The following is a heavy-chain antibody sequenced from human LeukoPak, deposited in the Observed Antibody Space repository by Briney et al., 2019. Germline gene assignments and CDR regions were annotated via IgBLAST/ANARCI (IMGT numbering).Heavy chain of an antibody. J-gene: IGHJ5*02. CDR2: INPNSGDT. D-gene: IGHD3-22*01. Sequence: ASVKASCKASGYTFTGYYMHWVRQAPGQGLEWMGWINPNSGDTNYAQKFQGRVTMTRDTSISTAYMELSRLTYDDTAMYYCARDRTSGYNWFDPWGQGTLVTVSS. CDR1: GYTFTGYY. V-gene: IGHV1-2*02. CDR3: ARDRTSGYNWFDP.